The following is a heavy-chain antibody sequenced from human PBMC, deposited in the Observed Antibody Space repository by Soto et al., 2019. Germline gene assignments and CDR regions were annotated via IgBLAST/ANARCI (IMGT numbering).Heavy chain of an antibody. V-gene: IGHV1-3*01. CDR3: ASEQLVLHYFDY. D-gene: IGHD6-13*01. CDR2: INAGNGNT. CDR1: GDTFTSYA. Sequence: ASVKLSCKACGDTFTSYAMHWVRQAPGQRLEWMGWINAGNGNTEYSQKFQGRVTITRDTSASTAYMELSSLRSEDTAVYYCASEQLVLHYFDYWGQGTLVTVSS. J-gene: IGHJ4*02.